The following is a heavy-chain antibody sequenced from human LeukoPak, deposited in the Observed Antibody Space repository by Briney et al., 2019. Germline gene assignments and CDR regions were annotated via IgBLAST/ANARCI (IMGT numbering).Heavy chain of an antibody. V-gene: IGHV3-33*01. CDR1: GVIFNNYG. CDR3: APLGGSYGWDVFDV. Sequence: WRSLRLSCAASGVIFNNYGMHWVRQAPGKGLEWVALICYDGTKRYYTDSVKGRFTISRDDSKSTLSLQMNSLRVEDTAVYYCAPLGGSYGWDVFDVWGRGTMVTVSS. D-gene: IGHD1-26*01. CDR2: ICYDGTKR. J-gene: IGHJ3*01.